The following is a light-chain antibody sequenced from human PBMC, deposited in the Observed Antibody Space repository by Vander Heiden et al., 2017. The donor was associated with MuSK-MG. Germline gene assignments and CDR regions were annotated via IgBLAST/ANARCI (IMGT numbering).Light chain of an antibody. CDR2: GAS. V-gene: IGKV3-15*01. J-gene: IGKJ1*01. CDR1: QSVSSN. CDR3: QQYKNWPWT. Sequence: EIVMTQSPATLSVSPGERATLSCRASQSVSSNLAWYQQKPGQAPRLLIYGASTRATGIPARFSGSGSGTEFTLTISSLQSEDFAVDYCQQYKNWPWTFGQGTKVEIK.